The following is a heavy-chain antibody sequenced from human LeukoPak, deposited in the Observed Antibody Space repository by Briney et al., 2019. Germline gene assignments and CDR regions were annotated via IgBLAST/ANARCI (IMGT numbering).Heavy chain of an antibody. V-gene: IGHV3-21*01. CDR3: ASNLIAVAGTFDY. D-gene: IGHD6-19*01. Sequence: PGGSLRLSCAASGFTFSSYSMNWVRQAPGKGLEWVSSISSSSSYIYYADSVKGRFTISRDNAKTSLYLQMNSLRAEDTAVYYCASNLIAVAGTFDYWGQGTLVTVSS. J-gene: IGHJ4*02. CDR2: ISSSSSYI. CDR1: GFTFSSYS.